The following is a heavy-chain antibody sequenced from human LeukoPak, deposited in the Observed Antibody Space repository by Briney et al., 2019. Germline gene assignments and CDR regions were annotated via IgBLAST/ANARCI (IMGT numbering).Heavy chain of an antibody. CDR1: GYSFTNYW. V-gene: IGHV5-51*01. CDR3: ARPDSTGYYTD. D-gene: IGHD3-22*01. CDR2: INPGDSDT. Sequence: GESLKISCQGSGYSFTNYWVAWVRQMPGKAPEWVAIINPGDSDTRYSPSFQGQVTISADKSIYTAYLQWSSLKASDTAMYYCARPDSTGYYTDWGQGTLVTVSS. J-gene: IGHJ4*02.